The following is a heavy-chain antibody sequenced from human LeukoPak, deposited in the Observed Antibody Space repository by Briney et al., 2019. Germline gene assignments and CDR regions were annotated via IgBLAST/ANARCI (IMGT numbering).Heavy chain of an antibody. CDR3: ARGMDCSSTSCYMPQNYYGMDV. D-gene: IGHD2-2*02. Sequence: SVKASCKASGGTFSSYAISWVRQAPGQGLEWMGGIIPIFGTANYAQKFQGRVTITADESTSTAYMELSSLRSEDTAVYYCARGMDCSSTSCYMPQNYYGMDVWGQGTTVTVSS. J-gene: IGHJ6*02. V-gene: IGHV1-69*13. CDR1: GGTFSSYA. CDR2: IIPIFGTA.